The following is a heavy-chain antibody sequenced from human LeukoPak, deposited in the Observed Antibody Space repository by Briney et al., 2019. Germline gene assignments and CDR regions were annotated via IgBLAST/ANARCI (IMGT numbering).Heavy chain of an antibody. CDR1: GYTFTGYY. D-gene: IGHD5-12*01. CDR2: INPNSGGT. V-gene: IGHV1-2*02. Sequence: ASVKVSCKASGYTFTGYYMHWVRQAPGQGLEWKGWINPNSGGTNYAQKFQGRVTMTRDTSISTAYMELSRLRSDDTAVYYCAREGPGIVATINYWGQGTLVTVSS. J-gene: IGHJ4*02. CDR3: AREGPGIVATINY.